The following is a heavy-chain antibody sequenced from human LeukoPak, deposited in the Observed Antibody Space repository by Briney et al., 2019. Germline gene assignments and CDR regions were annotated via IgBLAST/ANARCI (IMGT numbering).Heavy chain of an antibody. D-gene: IGHD3-3*01. V-gene: IGHV3-48*03. CDR1: GFTFSSYE. Sequence: PGGSLRLSCAASGFTFSSYEMNWVRQAPGKGLEWVSYISSSGSTIYYADSVKGRFTISRDNAKNSLYLQMNSLRAEDTAVYYCARGGRPVFYDFWSGYLGYFDYWGQGTLVTVSS. CDR2: ISSSGSTI. CDR3: ARGGRPVFYDFWSGYLGYFDY. J-gene: IGHJ4*02.